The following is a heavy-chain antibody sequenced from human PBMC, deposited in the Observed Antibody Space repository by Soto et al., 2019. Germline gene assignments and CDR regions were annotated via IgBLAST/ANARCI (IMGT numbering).Heavy chain of an antibody. CDR2: IIPIFGTA. D-gene: IGHD2-2*01. Sequence: QVQLVQSGAEVKKPGSSVKVSCTASGGTFSSYAISWVRQAPGQGLEWMGGIIPIFGTANYAQKFQGRVTITADESTSTAYMELSSLRSEDTAVYYCASVCSSTSCYANEDYYYGMDVWGQGTTVTVSS. V-gene: IGHV1-69*01. J-gene: IGHJ6*02. CDR1: GGTFSSYA. CDR3: ASVCSSTSCYANEDYYYGMDV.